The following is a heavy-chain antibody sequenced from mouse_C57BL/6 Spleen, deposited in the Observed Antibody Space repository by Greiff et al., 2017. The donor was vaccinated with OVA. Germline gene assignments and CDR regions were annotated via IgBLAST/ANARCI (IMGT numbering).Heavy chain of an antibody. CDR3: ARGGAVGAYWYFDV. CDR2: IDPSDSYT. Sequence: QVQLKQPGAELVRPGTSVKLSCKASGYTFTSYWMHWVKQRPGQGLEWIGVIDPSDSYTNYNQKFKGKATLTVDTSSSTAYMQLSSLTSEDSAVYYGARGGAVGAYWYFDVWGTGTTLTVSS. CDR1: GYTFTSYW. V-gene: IGHV1-59*01. J-gene: IGHJ1*03. D-gene: IGHD1-3*01.